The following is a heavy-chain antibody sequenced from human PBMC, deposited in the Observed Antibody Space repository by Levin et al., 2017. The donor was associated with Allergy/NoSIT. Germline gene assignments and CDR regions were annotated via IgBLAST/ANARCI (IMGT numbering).Heavy chain of an antibody. CDR2: INPNSGGT. CDR1: GYTFTGYY. CDR3: AAGIAAADDYGMDV. Sequence: GESLKISCKASGYTFTGYYMHWVRQAPGQGLEWMGWINPNSGGTNYAQKFQGRVTMTRDTSISTAYMELSRLRSDDTAVYYCAAGIAAADDYGMDVWGQGTTVTVSS. V-gene: IGHV1-2*02. J-gene: IGHJ6*02. D-gene: IGHD6-13*01.